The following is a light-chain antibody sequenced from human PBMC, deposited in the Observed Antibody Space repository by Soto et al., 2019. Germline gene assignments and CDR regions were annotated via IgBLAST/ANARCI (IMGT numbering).Light chain of an antibody. CDR1: RGLASSY. V-gene: IGKV3-20*01. J-gene: IGKJ2*01. CDR3: QQYGSSPPYT. CDR2: AAS. Sequence: DMVLTPSPGTLSLSPGERATLSCRASRGLASSYLGWYQQKPGQPPRLLLYAASKRATGIPDRFSGSGSGTDFTLTINRLEPEDSAVYYCQQYGSSPPYTFGQGTKVDI.